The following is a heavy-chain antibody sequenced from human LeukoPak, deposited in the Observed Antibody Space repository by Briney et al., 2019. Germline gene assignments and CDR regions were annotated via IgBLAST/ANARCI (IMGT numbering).Heavy chain of an antibody. CDR2: ICDSRNA. D-gene: IGHD3-10*01. J-gene: IGHJ4*02. CDR1: GGSINSGASC. Sequence: SETLSLTCTVSGGSINSGASCWNWIRQHPGEELEWIGFICDSRNAYYNASLKSRVGISLDTSENQFSLKLSSVTAADTAVYYCAVGGTGTKVDYWGQGILVTVSS. V-gene: IGHV4-31*03. CDR3: AVGGTGTKVDY.